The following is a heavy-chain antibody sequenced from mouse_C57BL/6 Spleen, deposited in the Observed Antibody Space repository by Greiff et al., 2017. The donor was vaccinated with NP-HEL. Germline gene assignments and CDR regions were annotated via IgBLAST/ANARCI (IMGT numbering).Heavy chain of an antibody. CDR3: ARDYSNFLDY. CDR1: GYAFSSSW. D-gene: IGHD2-5*01. Sequence: VQLQQSGPELVKPGASVKISCKASGYAFSSSWMNWVKQRPGKGLEWIGRIYPGDGDTNYNGKFKGKATLTADISSSTAYMQLSSLTSEDSAVSFCARDYSNFLDYWGQGTTLTVSS. CDR2: IYPGDGDT. V-gene: IGHV1-82*01. J-gene: IGHJ2*01.